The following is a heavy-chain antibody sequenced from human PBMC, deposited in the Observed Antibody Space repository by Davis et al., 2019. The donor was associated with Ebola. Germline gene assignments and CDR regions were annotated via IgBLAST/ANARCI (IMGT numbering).Heavy chain of an antibody. CDR2: ISASGDRT. V-gene: IGHV3-23*01. CDR1: GFTFYNYA. D-gene: IGHD3-22*01. J-gene: IGHJ4*02. CDR3: ARAYDSSGSLDY. Sequence: GGSLRLSCAASGFTFYNYAITWVRQAPGKGLEWVSSISASGDRTYYADSVKGRFTISRHNSKNTLYLQMNSLRAEDTAVYYCARAYDSSGSLDYWGQGTLVTVSS.